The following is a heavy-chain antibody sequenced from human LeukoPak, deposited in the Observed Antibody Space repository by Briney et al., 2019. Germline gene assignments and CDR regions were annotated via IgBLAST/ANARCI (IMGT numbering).Heavy chain of an antibody. D-gene: IGHD3-22*01. V-gene: IGHV1-18*01. J-gene: IGHJ4*02. Sequence: ASVKVSCKASGYTFTSYGISWVRQAPGQGHEWMGWISAYAQKFQGRVTMTTDTSTSTAYMELRSLRSDDTAVHYCARRFNYYDSSGYYEGFYFDYWGQGTLVTVSS. CDR1: GYTFTSYG. CDR2: ISAY. CDR3: ARRFNYYDSSGYYEGFYFDY.